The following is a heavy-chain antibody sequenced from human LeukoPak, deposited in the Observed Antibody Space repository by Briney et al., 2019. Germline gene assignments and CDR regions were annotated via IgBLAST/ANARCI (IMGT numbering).Heavy chain of an antibody. CDR1: GYTFTSYG. J-gene: IGHJ3*02. CDR2: MNPNSGNT. CDR3: ARLGDLISAFDI. V-gene: IGHV1-8*02. Sequence: ASVKVSCKASGYTFTSYGISWVRQATGQGLEWMGWMNPNSGNTGYAQKFQGRVTMTRNTSISTAYMELSSLRSEDTAVYYCARLGDLISAFDIWGQGTMVTVSS. D-gene: IGHD3-10*01.